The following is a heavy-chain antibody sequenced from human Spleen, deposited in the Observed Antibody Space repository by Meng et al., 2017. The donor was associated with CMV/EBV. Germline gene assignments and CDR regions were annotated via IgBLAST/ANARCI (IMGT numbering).Heavy chain of an antibody. D-gene: IGHD3-3*01. J-gene: IGHJ4*02. V-gene: IGHV3-30*04. CDR3: ARDFSFLHYFDY. CDR2: ISYDGSNE. CDR1: GCTFSSFT. Sequence: CGASGCTFSSFTMHSVRQATGKGLEWVAVISYDGSNEYYGDSAKGRFTISRDNSKNTLYLQMNSLKAEDTAVYYCARDFSFLHYFDYWGQGTLVTVSS.